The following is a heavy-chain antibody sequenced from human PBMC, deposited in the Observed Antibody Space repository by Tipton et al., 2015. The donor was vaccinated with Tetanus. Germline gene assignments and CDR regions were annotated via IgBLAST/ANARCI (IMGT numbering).Heavy chain of an antibody. CDR2: IWYDGSNK. J-gene: IGHJ4*02. V-gene: IGHV3-33*06. Sequence: SGFTFSSYGMHWVRQAPGKGLEWVAVIWYDGSNKYYADSVKGRFTISRDNSKNTLYLQMNSLRAEDTAVYYCAKGSPYDKAYYFDYWGQGTLVTVSS. D-gene: IGHD1-1*01. CDR1: GFTFSSYG. CDR3: AKGSPYDKAYYFDY.